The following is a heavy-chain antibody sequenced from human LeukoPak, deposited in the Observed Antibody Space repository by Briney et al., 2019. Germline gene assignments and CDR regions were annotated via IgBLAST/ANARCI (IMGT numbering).Heavy chain of an antibody. CDR1: GYTFTGYY. CDR3: ARGDRYCSSTSCPTKDSFDY. D-gene: IGHD2-2*01. J-gene: IGHJ4*02. CDR2: INPNSGGT. V-gene: IGHV1-2*02. Sequence: ASVKVSCKASGYTFTGYYMHWVRQAPGEGLEWMGWINPNSGGTNYAQRFQGRVTMTRDTSISTAYMELSRLRSDDTAVYYCARGDRYCSSTSCPTKDSFDYWGQGTLVTVSS.